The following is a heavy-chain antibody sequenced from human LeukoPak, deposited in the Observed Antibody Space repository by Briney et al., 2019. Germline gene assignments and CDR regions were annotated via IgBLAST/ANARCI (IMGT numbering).Heavy chain of an antibody. J-gene: IGHJ4*02. CDR1: GYIFTSYY. Sequence: GASVKVSCKASGYIFTSYYIHWVRQAPGQGLEWMGIINPSGGTTNYAQKFQGRVTMTRDTSTSTVYMELSSLRSEDTAVYYCARFAVHRRLAVNGQLGLDYWGQGTLVTVSS. CDR2: INPSGGTT. D-gene: IGHD6-19*01. V-gene: IGHV1-46*01. CDR3: ARFAVHRRLAVNGQLGLDY.